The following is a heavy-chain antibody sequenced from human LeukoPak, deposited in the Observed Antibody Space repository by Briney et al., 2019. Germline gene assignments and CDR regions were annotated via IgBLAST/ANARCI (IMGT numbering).Heavy chain of an antibody. Sequence: SETLSLTCTVSGGSISSGGHYWSWTRQPPGKGLEWIGYIYHSGSTYYNPSLKSRVTTSVDTSKNQFSLKLSSVTAADTAVYYCARLSDHLDYWGQGTLVTVSS. V-gene: IGHV4-30-2*01. CDR2: IYHSGST. CDR3: ARLSDHLDY. D-gene: IGHD1-14*01. CDR1: GGSISSGGHY. J-gene: IGHJ4*02.